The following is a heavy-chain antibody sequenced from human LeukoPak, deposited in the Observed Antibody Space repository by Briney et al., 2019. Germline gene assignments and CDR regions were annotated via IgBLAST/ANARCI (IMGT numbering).Heavy chain of an antibody. CDR1: GGPISSYY. V-gene: IGHV4-4*07. CDR3: ARDRWSGSYYVVDY. J-gene: IGHJ4*02. D-gene: IGHD1-26*01. CDR2: IYTSGST. Sequence: PSETLSLTCTVSGGPISSYYWSWIRQPAGKGLEWIGRIYTSGSTNYNPSLKSRVTMSVDTSKNQFSLKLSSVTAADTAVYYCARDRWSGSYYVVDYWGQGTLVTVSS.